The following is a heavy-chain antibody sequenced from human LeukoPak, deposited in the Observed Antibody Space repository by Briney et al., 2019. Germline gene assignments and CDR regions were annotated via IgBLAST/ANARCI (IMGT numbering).Heavy chain of an antibody. CDR3: ARGLGSRSAYAMDV. D-gene: IGHD3-10*01. CDR2: INHSGST. CDR1: GGSFSGYN. Sequence: SETLSLTCGVYGGSFSGYNWNWIRQPPGKGLEWIGEINHSGSTNYNPSLKSRVTLSEDTSKNQLSLKLTSVTAADTAVYYCARGLGSRSAYAMDVWGQGTTVTVSS. J-gene: IGHJ6*02. V-gene: IGHV4-34*01.